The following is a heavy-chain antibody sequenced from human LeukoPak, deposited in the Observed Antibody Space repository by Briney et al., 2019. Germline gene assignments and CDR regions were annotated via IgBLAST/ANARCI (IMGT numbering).Heavy chain of an antibody. CDR1: GFTFSSYA. V-gene: IGHV3-23*01. Sequence: GGSLRLSCAASGFTFSSYAMSWVRQAPGKGLEWVSAISNSGGSTYYADSVKGRFTISRDNSKNTLYLQMSSLRVEDTAVYYCAKVPFGSSGRSYYFDYWGQGTLVTVSS. D-gene: IGHD6-19*01. CDR2: ISNSGGST. CDR3: AKVPFGSSGRSYYFDY. J-gene: IGHJ4*02.